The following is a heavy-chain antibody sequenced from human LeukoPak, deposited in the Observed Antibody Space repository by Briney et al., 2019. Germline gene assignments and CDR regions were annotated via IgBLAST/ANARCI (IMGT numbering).Heavy chain of an antibody. Sequence: SETLSLTCAVYGGSFSGYYWSWIRQPPGKGLEWIGEINHSGSTNYNPSLKSRVTIPVDTSKNQFSLKLSSVTAANTAVYYCARGSGEFDYWGQGTLVTVSS. CDR1: GGSFSGYY. J-gene: IGHJ4*02. D-gene: IGHD6-25*01. CDR2: INHSGST. CDR3: ARGSGEFDY. V-gene: IGHV4-34*01.